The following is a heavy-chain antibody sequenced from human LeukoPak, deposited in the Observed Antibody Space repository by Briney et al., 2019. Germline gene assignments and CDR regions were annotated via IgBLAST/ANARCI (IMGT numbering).Heavy chain of an antibody. J-gene: IGHJ3*02. CDR2: IYHSGST. CDR1: GYSISSGYY. D-gene: IGHD3-22*01. CDR3: ASRITMIVVVADAFDI. Sequence: KPSETLSLICAVSGYSISSGYYWGWIRQPPGKGLEWIGSIYHSGSTYYNPSLKSRVTISVDTSKNQFSPKLSSVTAADTAVYYCASRITMIVVVADAFDIWGQGTMVTVSS. V-gene: IGHV4-38-2*01.